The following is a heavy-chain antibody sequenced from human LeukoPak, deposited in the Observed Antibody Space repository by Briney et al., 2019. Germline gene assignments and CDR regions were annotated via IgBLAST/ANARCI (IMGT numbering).Heavy chain of an antibody. J-gene: IGHJ6*02. D-gene: IGHD6-25*01. CDR2: IGTAGDT. CDR1: GFTFSSYD. Sequence: PGGSLRLSYAASGFTFSSYDMHWVRQATGKGLEWVSAIGTAGDTYYPGSVKGRFTISRENAKNSLYLQMNSLRAGDTAVYYCARGSNPATFYYYGMDVWGQGTTVTVSS. V-gene: IGHV3-13*01. CDR3: ARGSNPATFYYYGMDV.